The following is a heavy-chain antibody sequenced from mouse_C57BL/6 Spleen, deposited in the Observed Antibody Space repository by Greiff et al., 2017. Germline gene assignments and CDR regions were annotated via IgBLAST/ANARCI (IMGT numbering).Heavy chain of an antibody. J-gene: IGHJ2*01. CDR1: GYTFTSYW. Sequence: QVQLKQPGAELVRPGTSVKLSCKASGYTFTSYWMHWVKQRPGQGLEWIGVIDPSDSYTNYNQKFKGKAKLTVDTSSSTAYMQLSSLTSEDSAVYYCARFYYGSSYDYFDYWGQGTTLTVSS. D-gene: IGHD1-1*01. CDR3: ARFYYGSSYDYFDY. CDR2: IDPSDSYT. V-gene: IGHV1-59*01.